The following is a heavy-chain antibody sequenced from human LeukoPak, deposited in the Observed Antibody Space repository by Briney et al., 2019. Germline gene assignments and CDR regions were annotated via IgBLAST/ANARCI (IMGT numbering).Heavy chain of an antibody. Sequence: SETLSLTCTVSGDSISDYYWSWIRQPPGKGLEWIGYISYSESTNYNPSLKSRVTISLDTSKNQFSLSLSSVTAADTAVYYCARDRGHYGARSYSLTFDIWGQGTMVTISS. CDR2: ISYSEST. CDR3: ARDRGHYGARSYSLTFDI. D-gene: IGHD3-10*01. J-gene: IGHJ3*02. V-gene: IGHV4-59*01. CDR1: GDSISDYY.